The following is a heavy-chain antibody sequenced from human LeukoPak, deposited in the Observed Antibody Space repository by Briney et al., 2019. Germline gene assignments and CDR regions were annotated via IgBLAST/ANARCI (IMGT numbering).Heavy chain of an antibody. Sequence: PSETLSLTCAVYGGSFSGYYWSWIRQPPGKGLEWIGEINHSGSTNYNPSLKSRVTTSVDTSKNQLSLKLSSVTAADTAVYYCASRQGNSYGPRDYWGQGTLVTVSS. V-gene: IGHV4-34*01. CDR1: GGSFSGYY. J-gene: IGHJ4*02. CDR2: INHSGST. D-gene: IGHD5-18*01. CDR3: ASRQGNSYGPRDY.